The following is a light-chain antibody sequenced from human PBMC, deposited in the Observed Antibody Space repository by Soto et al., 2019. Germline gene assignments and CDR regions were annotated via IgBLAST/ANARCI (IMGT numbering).Light chain of an antibody. CDR2: DVR. V-gene: IGLV2-14*01. J-gene: IGLJ2*01. Sequence: QSALTQPASVSGSPGQSITISCTGTSSDVGGYNYVSWYQQHPGKAPKLMIYDVRNRPSGVSNRFSGSKSGNTASLTISGIQAEDEADYYCSSYTSSSTRVVFGGGTKRTVL. CDR3: SSYTSSSTRVV. CDR1: SSDVGGYNY.